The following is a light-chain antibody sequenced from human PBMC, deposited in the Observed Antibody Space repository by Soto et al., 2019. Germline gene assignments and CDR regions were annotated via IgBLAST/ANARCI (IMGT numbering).Light chain of an antibody. Sequence: IVMMQTPDTLSVSPGERATLSCRASQSVSSNLAWYQQKPGQAPRLLIYGASTRATGIPARFSGSGSGTEFTLTISSLQSEDFAVYYCQQYNNWPPPITFAQGSRLEIK. CDR2: GAS. CDR3: QQYNNWPPPIT. V-gene: IGKV3-15*01. CDR1: QSVSSN. J-gene: IGKJ5*01.